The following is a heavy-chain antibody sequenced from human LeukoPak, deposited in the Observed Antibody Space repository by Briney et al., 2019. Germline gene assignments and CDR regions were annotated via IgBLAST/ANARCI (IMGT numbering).Heavy chain of an antibody. J-gene: IGHJ3*02. CDR2: INSDGSST. V-gene: IGHV3-74*01. CDR1: GFTFSSYW. D-gene: IGHD5/OR15-5a*01. CDR3: TRDLEECLDYDAFDS. Sequence: GGSLRLSCAASGFTFSSYWMHWVRQAPGKGLVWVSRINSDGSSTSYADSVKGRFTISRDNAKNTLYLQMNSLRAEDTAVYYCTRDLEECLDYDAFDSCGQGTMVTVSS.